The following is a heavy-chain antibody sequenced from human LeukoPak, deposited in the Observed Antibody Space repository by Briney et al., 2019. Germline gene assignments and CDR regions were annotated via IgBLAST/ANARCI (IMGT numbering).Heavy chain of an antibody. J-gene: IGHJ4*02. CDR2: ISSTGGTI. D-gene: IGHD4-17*01. CDR1: GFTFSGYA. V-gene: IGHV3-48*03. CDR3: AKSDPYGDSLIEI. Sequence: PGGSLRLSCAASGFTFSGYAMNWVRPAPGKGLEWLSHISSTGGTIYYADSVKGRLTVSRDNAKNSLYLQMNSLRAEDTAVYYCAKSDPYGDSLIEIWGQGALVTVSS.